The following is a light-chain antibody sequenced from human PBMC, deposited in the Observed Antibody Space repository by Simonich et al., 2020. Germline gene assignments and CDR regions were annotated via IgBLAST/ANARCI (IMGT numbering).Light chain of an antibody. CDR1: QGLSNY. CDR3: LQHNSYPYT. V-gene: IGKV1-17*03. J-gene: IGKJ2*01. CDR2: AAS. Sequence: IQLTQSPSSLSAYVGERVTITCRARQGLSNYLACVQQKQGKVPKRLIYAASSLQSAVPSRFSGSGSGTEFTLTISSLQPEDFATYYCLQHNSYPYTFGQGTKLEIK.